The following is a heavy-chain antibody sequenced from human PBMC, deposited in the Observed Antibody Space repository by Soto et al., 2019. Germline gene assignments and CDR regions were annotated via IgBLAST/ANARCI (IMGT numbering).Heavy chain of an antibody. CDR3: AREGRVLVPTTVNSDYYYYAMDV. V-gene: IGHV1-69*12. CDR2: IIPRSATS. Sequence: QVQLVQSGAEVKKPGSSVKVSCKASGDTFSTYTITWMRQAPGQVLEWMGWIIPRSATSNYAQKFQGRVTITADESTNTAYLELSSMRSEDTDVYYCAREGRVLVPTTVNSDYYYYAMDVWGQGTTVTVSS. J-gene: IGHJ6*02. CDR1: GDTFSTYT. D-gene: IGHD2-8*02.